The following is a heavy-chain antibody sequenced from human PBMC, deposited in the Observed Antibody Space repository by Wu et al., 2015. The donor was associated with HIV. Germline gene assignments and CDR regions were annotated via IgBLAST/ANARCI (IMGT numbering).Heavy chain of an antibody. Sequence: QVQLVQSGAEVKKPGSSVKVSCKASGGTFSSYAISWVRQAPGQGLEWMGRIIPIFGTANYAQKSQGRVTITADESTSTAYMELSSLRSEDTAVYYCARDLRGYSSGRSGWFDPVGPGNPGHRLL. CDR1: GGTFSSYA. CDR2: IIPIFGTA. CDR3: ARDLRGYSSGRSGWFDP. V-gene: IGHV1-69*13. D-gene: IGHD6-19*01. J-gene: IGHJ5*02.